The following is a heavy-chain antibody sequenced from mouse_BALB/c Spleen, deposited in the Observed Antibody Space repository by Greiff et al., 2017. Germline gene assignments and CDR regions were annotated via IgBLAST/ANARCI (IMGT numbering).Heavy chain of an antibody. CDR2: ISYSGST. Sequence: ESGPGLVKPSQSLSLTCTVTGYSITSDYAWNWIRQFPGNKLEWMGYISYSGSTSYNPSLKSRISITRDTSKNQFFLQLNSVTTEDTATYYCARSGLGRRYFDYWGQGTTLTVSS. V-gene: IGHV3-2*02. D-gene: IGHD4-1*01. CDR3: ARSGLGRRYFDY. CDR1: GYSITSDYA. J-gene: IGHJ2*01.